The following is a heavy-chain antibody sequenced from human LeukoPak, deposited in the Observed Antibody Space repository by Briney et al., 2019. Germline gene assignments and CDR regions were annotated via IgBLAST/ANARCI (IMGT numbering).Heavy chain of an antibody. CDR1: GYTFTGYY. CDR3: ASMYYDFWSGYYVH. Sequence: ASVKVSCKASGYTFTGYYMHWVRQAPGQGLEWIGWINPNSGGTNCAQKFQGRVTMTRDTSISTAYMELSRLRSDDTAVYYCASMYYDFWSGYYVHWGQGTLVTVSS. V-gene: IGHV1-2*02. J-gene: IGHJ4*02. CDR2: INPNSGGT. D-gene: IGHD3-3*01.